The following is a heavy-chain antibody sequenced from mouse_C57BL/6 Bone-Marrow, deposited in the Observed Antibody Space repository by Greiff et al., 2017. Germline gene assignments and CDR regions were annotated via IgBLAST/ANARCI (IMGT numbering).Heavy chain of an antibody. V-gene: IGHV5-12*01. Sequence: EVKVEESGGGLVQPGGSLKLSCAASGFTFSDYYMYWVRQTPEKRLEWVAYISNGGGSTYYPDTVKGRFTISRDNAKNTLYLQMSRLKSEDTAMYYCARGDSSGYAWFAYWGQGTLVTVSA. CDR1: GFTFSDYY. J-gene: IGHJ3*01. D-gene: IGHD3-2*02. CDR2: ISNGGGST. CDR3: ARGDSSGYAWFAY.